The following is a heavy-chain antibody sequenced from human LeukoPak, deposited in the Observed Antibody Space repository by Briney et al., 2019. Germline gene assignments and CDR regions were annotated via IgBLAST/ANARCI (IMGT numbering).Heavy chain of an antibody. CDR1: GYSISSGYY. CDR3: ARTRNVLRFLEWLPPGDAFDI. CDR2: IYHSGST. J-gene: IGHJ3*02. Sequence: PSETLSLTCAVSGYSISSGYYCGWIRQPPGKGLEWIGSIYHSGSTYYNPSLKSRVTISVDTSKNQFSLKPSSVTAADTAVYYCARTRNVLRFLEWLPPGDAFDIWGQGTLVTVSS. V-gene: IGHV4-38-2*01. D-gene: IGHD3-3*01.